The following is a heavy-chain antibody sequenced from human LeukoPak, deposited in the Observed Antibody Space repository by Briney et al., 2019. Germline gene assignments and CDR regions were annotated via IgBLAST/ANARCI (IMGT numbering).Heavy chain of an antibody. D-gene: IGHD5-18*01. Sequence: GGSLRLSCAASGFTFSSYEMNWVRQAPGKGLEWVSYISSSGSTIYYADSVKGRFTISRDNSKNALYLQMNSLRAEDTAVYYCARDSRGGYSYGRDPWYFDYWGQGTLVTVSS. CDR2: ISSSGSTI. CDR3: ARDSRGGYSYGRDPWYFDY. CDR1: GFTFSSYE. J-gene: IGHJ4*02. V-gene: IGHV3-48*03.